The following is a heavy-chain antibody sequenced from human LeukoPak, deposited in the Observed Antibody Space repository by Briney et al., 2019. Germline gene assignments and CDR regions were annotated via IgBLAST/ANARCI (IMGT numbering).Heavy chain of an antibody. Sequence: SETLSLTCAVYGGSFSGYYWSWIRQPPGKGLEWIGEINHSGSTNYNPSLKSRVTISVDTSKNQFSLKLSSVTAADTAVYYCARRVLGRWLDPWGQGTLVTVSS. V-gene: IGHV4-34*01. CDR2: INHSGST. J-gene: IGHJ5*02. CDR3: ARRVLGRWLDP. CDR1: GGSFSGYY. D-gene: IGHD7-27*01.